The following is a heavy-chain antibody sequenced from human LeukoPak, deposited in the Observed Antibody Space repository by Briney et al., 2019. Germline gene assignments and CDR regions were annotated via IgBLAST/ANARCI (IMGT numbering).Heavy chain of an antibody. CDR1: GYTFTSYG. D-gene: IGHD3-9*01. J-gene: IGHJ3*02. CDR2: ISAYNGNT. V-gene: IGHV1-18*01. CDR3: PRDLGYDILTGYYKTPFDAFDI. Sequence: ASVKVSCKASGYTFTSYGISWVRQAPGQGLEWMGWISAYNGNTNYAQKLQGRVTMTTDTSTSTAYMELRGLRSADTAVYYCPRDLGYDILTGYYKTPFDAFDIWGQGTMVTVSS.